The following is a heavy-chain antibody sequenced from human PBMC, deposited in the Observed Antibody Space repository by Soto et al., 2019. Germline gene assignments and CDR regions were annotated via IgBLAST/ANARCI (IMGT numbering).Heavy chain of an antibody. CDR1: GYTLSGFY. Sequence: GASVKVSCKASGYTLSGFYMHWVRQAPGQGLEWMGWINPNSGGTKSAEKFQGRVTMTRDTSISTAYMELSRLTSDDTAVYYCASDAVTGTAGLDFWGQGTQVTVSS. CDR2: INPNSGGT. CDR3: ASDAVTGTAGLDF. J-gene: IGHJ4*02. D-gene: IGHD6-19*01. V-gene: IGHV1-2*02.